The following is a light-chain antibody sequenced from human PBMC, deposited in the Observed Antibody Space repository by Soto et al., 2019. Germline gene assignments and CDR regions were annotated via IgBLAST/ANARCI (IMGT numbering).Light chain of an antibody. CDR3: QQSYSTLT. V-gene: IGKV1-39*01. CDR1: QTISDY. Sequence: DIQMTQSPSSLSASVGDSVTITWRTSQTISDYLNWYQHKPGKAPKLLISAASSLQSGVPSRFSGSGSGTDFTLTISSLQPEDFATYYCQQSYSTLTFGPGTKVDIK. CDR2: AAS. J-gene: IGKJ3*01.